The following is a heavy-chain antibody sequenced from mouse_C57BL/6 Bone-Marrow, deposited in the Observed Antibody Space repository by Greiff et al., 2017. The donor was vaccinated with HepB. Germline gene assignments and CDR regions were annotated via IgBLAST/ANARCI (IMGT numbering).Heavy chain of an antibody. CDR2: IWSGGST. D-gene: IGHD2-5*01. CDR3: ARVGYSNYDYYAMDY. V-gene: IGHV2-2*01. J-gene: IGHJ4*01. CDR1: GFSLTSYG. Sequence: VMLVESGPGLVQPSQSLSITCTVSGFSLTSYGVHWVRQSPGKGLEWLGVIWSGGSTDYNAAFISRLSISKDNSKSQVFFKMNSLQADDTAIYYCARVGYSNYDYYAMDYWGQGTSVTVSS.